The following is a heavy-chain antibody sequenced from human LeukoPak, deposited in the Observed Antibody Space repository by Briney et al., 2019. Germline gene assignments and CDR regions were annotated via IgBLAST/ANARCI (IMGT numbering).Heavy chain of an antibody. CDR3: AYGSPLVVTPDY. J-gene: IGHJ4*02. Sequence: GASVKVSCKASGYTFTSYGISWVRQAPGQGLEWMGWISAYNGNTNYAQKFQGRVTITADKSTSTAYMELSSLRSEDTAVYYCAYGSPLVVTPDYWGQGTLVTVSS. CDR2: ISAYNGNT. V-gene: IGHV1-18*01. D-gene: IGHD4-23*01. CDR1: GYTFTSYG.